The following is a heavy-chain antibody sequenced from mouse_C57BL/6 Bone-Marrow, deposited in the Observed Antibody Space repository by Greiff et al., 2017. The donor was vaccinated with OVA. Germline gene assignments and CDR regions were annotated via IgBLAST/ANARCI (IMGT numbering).Heavy chain of an antibody. Sequence: QVTLKVSGAELVRPGTSVKVSCKASGYAFTNYLIEWVKQRPGQGLEWIGVINPGSGGTNYNEKFKGKATLTADKSSSTAYMQLSSLTSEDSAVYFCLTGTLAYWGQGTLVTVSA. J-gene: IGHJ3*01. CDR1: GYAFTNYL. CDR3: LTGTLAY. D-gene: IGHD4-1*01. V-gene: IGHV1-54*01. CDR2: INPGSGGT.